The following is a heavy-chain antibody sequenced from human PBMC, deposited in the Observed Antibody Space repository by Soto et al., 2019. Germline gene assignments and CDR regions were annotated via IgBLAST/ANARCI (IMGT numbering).Heavy chain of an antibody. CDR2: ISGSGGST. V-gene: IGHV3-23*01. CDR1: GFTFSSYA. D-gene: IGHD6-19*01. Sequence: EVQLLESGGGLVQPGGSLRLSCAASGFTFSSYAMSWVRQAPGKGLEWVSVISGSGGSTYYADSVKGRFTISRDHCKNTLYLQMNSLSAEDTAVYYCARRTSGWYLDYWGQGNLVTVSS. CDR3: ARRTSGWYLDY. J-gene: IGHJ4*02.